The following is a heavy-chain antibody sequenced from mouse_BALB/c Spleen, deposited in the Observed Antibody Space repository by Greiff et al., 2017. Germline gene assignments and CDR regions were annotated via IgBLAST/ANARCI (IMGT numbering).Heavy chain of an antibody. D-gene: IGHD3-1*01. CDR2: IDPSDSYT. CDR1: GYTFTSYW. V-gene: IGHV1-69*02. CDR3: ARRGLRDAMDY. Sequence: VQLQQPGAELVKPGASVKLSCKASGYTFTSYWMHWVKQRPGQGLEWIGEIDPSDSYTNYNQKFKGKATLTVDKSSSTAYMQLSSLTSEDSAVYYCARRGLRDAMDYWGQGTSVTVSS. J-gene: IGHJ4*01.